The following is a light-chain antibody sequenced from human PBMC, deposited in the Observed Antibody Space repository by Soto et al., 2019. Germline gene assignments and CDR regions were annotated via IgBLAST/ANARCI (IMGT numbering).Light chain of an antibody. J-gene: IGKJ5*01. V-gene: IGKV3D-20*01. CDR3: QRYGSSPSVT. CDR1: QSVSSSY. CDR2: DAS. Sequence: EIVLTQSPATLSLSPGERATLSCGASQSVSSSYVAWYQQKPGLAPRLLIYDASSRATGIPDRFSGSGSGTDFTLTISRLDPEDFAVYYCQRYGSSPSVTFRQGTRLE.